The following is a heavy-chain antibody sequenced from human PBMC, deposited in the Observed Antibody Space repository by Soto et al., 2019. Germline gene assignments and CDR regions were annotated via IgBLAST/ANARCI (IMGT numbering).Heavy chain of an antibody. CDR1: GFTVSSNY. CDR3: ARASSNYYDSRGYLYYFDY. J-gene: IGHJ4*02. CDR2: IYSGGST. D-gene: IGHD3-22*01. V-gene: IGHV3-66*01. Sequence: EVQLVESGGGLVQPGGSLRLSCAASGFTVSSNYMSWVRQAPGKGLEWVSVIYSGGSTYYAGSVKGRFTISRDNSKNTLYPQMNRMRAEDTAVYYCARASSNYYDSRGYLYYFDYWGQGTLVTLSS.